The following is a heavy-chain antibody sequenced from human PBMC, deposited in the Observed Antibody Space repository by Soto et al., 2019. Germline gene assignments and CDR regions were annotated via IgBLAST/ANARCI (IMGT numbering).Heavy chain of an antibody. CDR3: ARARPHHRYYYYYMDV. CDR2: IYYSGRT. J-gene: IGHJ6*03. V-gene: IGHV4-39*07. CDR1: GCSISSSSYY. Sequence: SGTLSLTCTVSGCSISSSSYYWGWIRKPPGKGLEWIGSIYYSGRTYYNPSLKSRVTISVDTSKNQFSLKLSSVTAADTAVYYCARARPHHRYYYYYMDVWGKGTTVTVSS.